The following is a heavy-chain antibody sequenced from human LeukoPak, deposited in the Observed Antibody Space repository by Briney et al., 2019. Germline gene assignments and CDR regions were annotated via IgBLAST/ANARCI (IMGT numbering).Heavy chain of an antibody. Sequence: PGGSLRLSCAASGFTFSGHNMNWVRQAPGKGLEWISFVSISSGTIYYADSAKGRFRISRDNAKSSLDLEMNSLRAEDTAVYYCARVVSGDYGDNWFDPWGQGTLVTVSS. CDR1: GFTFSGHN. D-gene: IGHD4-17*01. CDR3: ARVVSGDYGDNWFDP. V-gene: IGHV3-48*04. CDR2: VSISSGTI. J-gene: IGHJ5*02.